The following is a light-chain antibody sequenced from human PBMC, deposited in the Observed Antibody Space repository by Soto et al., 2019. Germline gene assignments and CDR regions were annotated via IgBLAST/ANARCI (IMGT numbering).Light chain of an antibody. V-gene: IGLV1-47*01. CDR2: RND. J-gene: IGLJ1*01. Sequence: QSVLTQPPSASGTPGQRVTISCSGSSSNVWSNHVYWYLQLPGTAPKLLMYRNDQRPSGVPDRISGSKSGTSASLAISGLRSEDEADYYCAAWDGSLRGYVFGTGSKLTVL. CDR1: SSNVWSNH. CDR3: AAWDGSLRGYV.